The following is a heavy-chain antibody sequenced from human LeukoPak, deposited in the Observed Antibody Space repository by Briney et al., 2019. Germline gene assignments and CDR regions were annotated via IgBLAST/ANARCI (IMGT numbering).Heavy chain of an antibody. Sequence: GGSLRLSCEASGFSMSVYWMSWVRQAPGKGLEWVGNIKQDGSERNYVDSVKGRFTISRDNAKKSLYLQMNSLRAEDTAVYSCARDWGAYYHFFDYWGQGTLVTVSS. CDR2: IKQDGSER. D-gene: IGHD3-22*01. J-gene: IGHJ4*02. CDR3: ARDWGAYYHFFDY. CDR1: GFSMSVYW. V-gene: IGHV3-7*01.